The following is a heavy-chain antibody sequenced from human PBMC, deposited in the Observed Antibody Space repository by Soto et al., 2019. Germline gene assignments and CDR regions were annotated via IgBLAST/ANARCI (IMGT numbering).Heavy chain of an antibody. CDR2: IKQDGSEK. D-gene: IGHD3-16*01. CDR3: ARALGDAFDI. V-gene: IGHV3-7*01. Sequence: EVQLVESGGGLVQPGGSLRLSCAASGFKFSSYWMSWVRQAPGKGLEWVANIKQDGSEKYYVDSVKGRFTISRDNAKNSLYLQMNSLRAEDTAVYYCARALGDAFDIWGQGTMVTVSS. J-gene: IGHJ3*02. CDR1: GFKFSSYW.